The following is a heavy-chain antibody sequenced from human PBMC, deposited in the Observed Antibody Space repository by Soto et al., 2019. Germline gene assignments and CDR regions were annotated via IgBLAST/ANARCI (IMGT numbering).Heavy chain of an antibody. Sequence: EVQLLESGGDFKQPGGSLRLSCEGSGFNFSNYALNWVRQAPGKRLEWVSVISGNSGTTYYAASVKGRFTLSGDNSKKTLYLQMNSLRADDTAVYYCAKGRAITVFGVITPFDSWGQGTLVTVSS. V-gene: IGHV3-23*01. CDR1: GFNFSNYA. CDR2: ISGNSGTT. CDR3: AKGRAITVFGVITPFDS. D-gene: IGHD3-3*01. J-gene: IGHJ4*02.